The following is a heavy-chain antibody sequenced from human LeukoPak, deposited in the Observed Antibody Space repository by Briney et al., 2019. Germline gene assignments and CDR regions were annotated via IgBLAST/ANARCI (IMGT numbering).Heavy chain of an antibody. D-gene: IGHD3-9*01. CDR3: ARSPHILTGENFDY. Sequence: ASVKVSCKASGYSFTGYYLHWVRQAPGQGLEWMGWINPNSGGTNYAQKFQDRVSMTRDTSISTAYMHLSRLRSADTAVYYCARSPHILTGENFDYWGQGTLLTVSS. V-gene: IGHV1-2*02. CDR1: GYSFTGYY. CDR2: INPNSGGT. J-gene: IGHJ4*02.